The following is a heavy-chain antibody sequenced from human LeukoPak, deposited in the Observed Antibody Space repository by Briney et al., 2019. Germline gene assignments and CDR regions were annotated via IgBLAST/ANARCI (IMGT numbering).Heavy chain of an antibody. J-gene: IGHJ6*04. V-gene: IGHV3-23*01. D-gene: IGHD3-10*01. CDR2: ISGSGGST. CDR3: ATSVPPIALLSFGELFRWGIYYGMDV. Sequence: WGSLSLSCAASGVTISSYARSWIRQAPGKGLEWVSAISGSGGSTYYADSVKGRFTISRDTSTNTLYLQMTSMSAEDTAVYYGATSVPPIALLSFGELFRWGIYYGMDVWGKGTTVTVSS. CDR1: GVTISSYA.